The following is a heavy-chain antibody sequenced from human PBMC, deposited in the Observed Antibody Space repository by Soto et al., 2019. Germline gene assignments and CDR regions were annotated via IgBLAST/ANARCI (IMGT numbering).Heavy chain of an antibody. V-gene: IGHV3-48*02. CDR2: ISVSGSRM. Sequence: GGSLRLSCAASGFTFSSYSMNWVRQAPGKGLEWVSYISVSGSRMFYADSVNGRFTISRDNAKNSLYLHMSNLRDEDTAVYYCARDQYHYDPYHPYYFDDWGQGTLVTVSS. J-gene: IGHJ4*02. D-gene: IGHD3-22*01. CDR1: GFTFSSYS. CDR3: ARDQYHYDPYHPYYFDD.